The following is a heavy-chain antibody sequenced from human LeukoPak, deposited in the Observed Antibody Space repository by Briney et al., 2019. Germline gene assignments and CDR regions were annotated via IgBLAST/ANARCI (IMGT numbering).Heavy chain of an antibody. CDR1: GGSISRYY. Sequence: SETLSLTCTVSGGSISRYYWSWIRQPPGKGLEWIGYIYYSGSTNYNPSLKSRVTISVDTSKNQFSLKLSSVTAADTAVYYCARVNSAMVDYWGQGTLVTVSS. CDR3: ARVNSAMVDY. J-gene: IGHJ4*02. D-gene: IGHD5-18*01. CDR2: IYYSGST. V-gene: IGHV4-59*01.